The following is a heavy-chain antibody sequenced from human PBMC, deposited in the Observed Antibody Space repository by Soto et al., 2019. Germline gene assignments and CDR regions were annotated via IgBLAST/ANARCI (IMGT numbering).Heavy chain of an antibody. CDR2: IVLNDEK. D-gene: IGHD4-17*01. CDR3: ARLPYYYGDVGWFDP. J-gene: IGHJ5*02. V-gene: IGHV2-26*01. Sequence: QVTLKESGPVLVKPTETLTLTCTVSGFSLSNTRMGVSWIRQPPGKALEWLAHIVLNDEKSYSTSLKSRLTISKVTSKSQVVLTMTNMDPVDTATYYCARLPYYYGDVGWFDPWGQGTLVTVSS. CDR1: GFSLSNTRMG.